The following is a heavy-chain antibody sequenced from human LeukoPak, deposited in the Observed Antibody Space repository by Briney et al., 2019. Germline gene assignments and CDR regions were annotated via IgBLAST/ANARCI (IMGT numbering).Heavy chain of an antibody. Sequence: GGSLRLSCAASGFTFINFGIHWVRQAPGKGLEWVAVKSHHAGYEYYADSVQGRFNISRDDSKNTVYLQMNGLRAEDTAVYYCARDGWVDYWGQGTLVTVSS. D-gene: IGHD5-24*01. V-gene: IGHV3-33*01. CDR3: ARDGWVDY. J-gene: IGHJ4*02. CDR2: KSHHAGYE. CDR1: GFTFINFG.